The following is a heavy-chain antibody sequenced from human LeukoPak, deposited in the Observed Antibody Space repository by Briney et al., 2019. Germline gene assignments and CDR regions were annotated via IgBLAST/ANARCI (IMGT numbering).Heavy chain of an antibody. CDR2: MRSDGSDK. CDR1: GFTFSSHG. V-gene: IGHV3-30*02. Sequence: PGGSLRPSCAASGFTFSSHGMHWARQAPGRGLEWVAFMRSDGSDKYYIDSVKGRFTISRDNSKNTLHLQMDRLRVEDTAVYYCAKGEGYLDYWGQGTLVTVSS. J-gene: IGHJ4*02. CDR3: AKGEGYLDY.